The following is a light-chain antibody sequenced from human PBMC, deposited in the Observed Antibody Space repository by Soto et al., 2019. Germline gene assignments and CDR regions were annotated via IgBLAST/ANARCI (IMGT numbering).Light chain of an antibody. J-gene: IGLJ1*01. V-gene: IGLV1-44*01. CDR3: ATWDGGLSGPFV. CDR1: NSNIGSDI. Sequence: QSVLTQPPSASGTPGQRATISCCGSNSNIGSDIVNCYQLLPGAAPEVLINTTNQRPSGVPERLSGSKSGTSASLAISGLQSEDEANSSCATWDGGLSGPFVFGTGTK. CDR2: TTN.